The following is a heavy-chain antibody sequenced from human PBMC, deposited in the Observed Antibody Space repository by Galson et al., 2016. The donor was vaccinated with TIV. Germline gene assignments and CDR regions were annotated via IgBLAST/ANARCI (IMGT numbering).Heavy chain of an antibody. Sequence: SLRLSCAASGFMFSNDHMHWVRQAPGKGLEWVACISGRGSYISYADSVKGRFTISRDNARNSLYLHMDSLGAEDTAIYYCTREDGNYVPVYDGFDIWGPGTRVTVSS. V-gene: IGHV3-21*04. D-gene: IGHD4-17*01. CDR1: GFMFSNDH. J-gene: IGHJ3*02. CDR3: TREDGNYVPVYDGFDI. CDR2: ISGRGSYI.